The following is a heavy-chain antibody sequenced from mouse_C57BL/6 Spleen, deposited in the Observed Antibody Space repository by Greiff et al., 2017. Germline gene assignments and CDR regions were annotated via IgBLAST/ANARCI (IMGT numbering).Heavy chain of an antibody. CDR1: GYTFTSYG. D-gene: IGHD2-5*01. Sequence: QVQLKQSGAELARPGASVKLSCKASGYTFTSYGISWVKQRTGQGLEWIGEIYPRSGNTYYNEKFKGKATLTADKSSSTAYMELRSLTSEDSAVYFCARSSNSYAMDYWGQGTSVTVSS. CDR2: IYPRSGNT. CDR3: ARSSNSYAMDY. J-gene: IGHJ4*01. V-gene: IGHV1-81*01.